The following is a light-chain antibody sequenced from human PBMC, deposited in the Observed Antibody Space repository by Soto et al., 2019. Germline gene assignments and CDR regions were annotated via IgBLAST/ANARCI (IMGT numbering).Light chain of an antibody. V-gene: IGLV2-14*01. Sequence: QSALTQPASVSGSPGQSITISCTGTSSDVGAYKYVSWYQQHPGKAPKLMIYDVSSRPSGVSNRFSGSKSGNTASLIISGLQAEDEADYYCISYTSIDTYVFGTGSMVTVL. J-gene: IGLJ1*01. CDR2: DVS. CDR3: ISYTSIDTYV. CDR1: SSDVGAYKY.